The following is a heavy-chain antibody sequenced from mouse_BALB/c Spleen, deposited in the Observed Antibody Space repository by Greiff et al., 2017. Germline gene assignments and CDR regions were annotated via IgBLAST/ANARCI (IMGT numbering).Heavy chain of an antibody. Sequence: VQLKESGAELVKPGASVKMSCKAFGYTFTTYPIEWMKQNHGKSLEWIGNFHPYNDDTKYNEKFKGKAKLTVEKSSSTVYLELSRLTSDDSAVYYCARGSSYWYFDVWGAGTTVTVSS. J-gene: IGHJ1*01. D-gene: IGHD1-1*01. CDR1: GYTFTTYP. CDR2: FHPYNDDT. CDR3: ARGSSYWYFDV. V-gene: IGHV1-47*01.